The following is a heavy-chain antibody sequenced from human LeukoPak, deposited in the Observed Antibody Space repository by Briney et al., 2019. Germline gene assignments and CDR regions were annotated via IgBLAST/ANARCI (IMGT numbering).Heavy chain of an antibody. CDR2: IIPIFGTA. CDR1: GGTFSSYA. Sequence: SVKVSCKASGGTFSSYAISWVRQAPGRGLEWMGRIIPIFGTANYAQKFQGRVTITTDESTSTAYMELSSLRSEDTAVYYCARDLSVVRGVNNWFDPWGQGTLVTVSS. J-gene: IGHJ5*02. D-gene: IGHD3-10*01. CDR3: ARDLSVVRGVNNWFDP. V-gene: IGHV1-69*05.